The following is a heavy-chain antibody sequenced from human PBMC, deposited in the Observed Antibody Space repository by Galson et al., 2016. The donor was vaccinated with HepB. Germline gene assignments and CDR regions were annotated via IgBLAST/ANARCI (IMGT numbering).Heavy chain of an antibody. CDR3: AREWELGGYFDY. CDR1: EFTFNNCP. Sequence: SLRLSCAASEFTFNNCPLHWVRQAPGKGLEWVAVLSHEGVTKFYADSVRARFTISRDKSKTTVYLQMDGLSAEDTAVYYCAREWELGGYFDYWGQGTLVTVSS. J-gene: IGHJ4*02. D-gene: IGHD1-26*01. V-gene: IGHV3-30-3*01. CDR2: LSHEGVTK.